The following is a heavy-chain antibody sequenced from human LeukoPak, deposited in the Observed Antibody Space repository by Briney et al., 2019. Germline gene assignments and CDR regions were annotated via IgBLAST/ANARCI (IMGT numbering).Heavy chain of an antibody. V-gene: IGHV1-2*02. CDR2: INPNSGGT. D-gene: IGHD3-10*01. Sequence: ASVKVSCKASGYTFTSYYMHWVRQAPGQGLEWMGWINPNSGGTNYAQKFQGRVTMTRDTSISTAYMELSRLTSDDTAAYYCARGNFYDNKGYSPELRYWGQGTLVTVSS. CDR3: ARGNFYDNKGYSPELRY. J-gene: IGHJ4*02. CDR1: GYTFTSYY.